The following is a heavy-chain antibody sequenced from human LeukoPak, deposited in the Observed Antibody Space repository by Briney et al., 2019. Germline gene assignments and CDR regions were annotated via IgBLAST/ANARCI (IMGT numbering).Heavy chain of an antibody. Sequence: SETLSLTCTVSGGSISSYYWSWIRQPPGKGLEWIGYIYYSGSTNYNPSLKSRVTISVDTSKNQFSLKLSSVTAADTAVYYCARHAGVGMDFDYWGQGTLVTVSS. CDR3: ARHAGVGMDFDY. D-gene: IGHD1-14*01. V-gene: IGHV4-59*08. CDR2: IYYSGST. CDR1: GGSISSYY. J-gene: IGHJ4*02.